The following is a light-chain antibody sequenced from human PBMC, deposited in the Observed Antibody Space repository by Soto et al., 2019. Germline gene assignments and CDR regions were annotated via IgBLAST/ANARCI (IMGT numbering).Light chain of an antibody. CDR3: QQRFNMPPT. J-gene: IGKJ4*01. CDR1: QSIGDN. CDR2: AAS. V-gene: IGKV1-39*01. Sequence: DIQMTQSPSSLSASVGDRVTITCRASQSIGDNLNWYQQKPGTAPNXLIYAASSLQSGVPSRFSGSGSGTDLTLTISNLQPEDGVRVFGQQRFNMPPTFGGGTKVDIK.